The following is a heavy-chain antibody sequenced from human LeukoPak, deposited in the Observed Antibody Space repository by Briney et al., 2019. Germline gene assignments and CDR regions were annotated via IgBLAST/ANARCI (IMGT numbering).Heavy chain of an antibody. J-gene: IGHJ4*02. V-gene: IGHV1-69*13. Sequence: GASVKVSCKASGGTFSSYAISWVRQAPGQGLEWMGGIIPIFGTANYAQKFQGRVTITAEESTSTAYMELSSLRSEDTAVYYCARDYGSGSYYYKFDYWGQGTLVTVSS. CDR3: ARDYGSGSYYYKFDY. CDR2: IIPIFGTA. D-gene: IGHD3-10*01. CDR1: GGTFSSYA.